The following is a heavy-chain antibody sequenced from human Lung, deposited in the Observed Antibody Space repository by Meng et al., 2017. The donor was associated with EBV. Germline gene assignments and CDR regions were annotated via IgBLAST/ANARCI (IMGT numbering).Heavy chain of an antibody. J-gene: IGHJ2*01. CDR3: ARGATSVFDL. CDR1: GDRVSRSRAA. CDR2: TYYRSKWYN. Sequence: QEQVQQSGSGLVNPSQTLSLTCVISGDRVSRSRAAWTWIRQSPSRGPEWLGRTYYRSKWYNDYEVFVKSRITINPDTSKNQFSLQLNSVTPEDTAVYYCARGATSVFDLWGRGTLVTVSS. V-gene: IGHV6-1*01.